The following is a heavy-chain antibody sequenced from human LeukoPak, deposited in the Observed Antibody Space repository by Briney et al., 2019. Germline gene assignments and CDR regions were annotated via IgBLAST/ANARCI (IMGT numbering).Heavy chain of an antibody. J-gene: IGHJ4*02. V-gene: IGHV1-2*02. D-gene: IGHD3-22*01. CDR3: ARDMYYYDSSGYHDY. Sequence: ASVKVSCKASGYTFTGYFMHWVRQAPGQGLEWMGWINPNSGGTNYAQKFQGRVTMTRDTSTSTAYMELSRLRSDDTAVYYCARDMYYYDSSGYHDYWGQGTLVTVSS. CDR1: GYTFTGYF. CDR2: INPNSGGT.